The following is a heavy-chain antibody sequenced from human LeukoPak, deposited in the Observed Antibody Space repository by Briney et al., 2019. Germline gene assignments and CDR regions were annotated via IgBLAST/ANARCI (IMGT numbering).Heavy chain of an antibody. CDR2: INPSGGST. CDR1: GYTFTSYY. D-gene: IGHD5-12*01. Sequence: GASVKVSCKASGYTFTSYYMHWVRQAPGQGLEWMGIINPSGGSTSYAQKFQGRVTMTRDMSTSTVYMELSSLRSEDTAVYYCARDLSVRGYDPDFDYWGQGTLVTVSS. CDR3: ARDLSVRGYDPDFDY. J-gene: IGHJ4*02. V-gene: IGHV1-46*01.